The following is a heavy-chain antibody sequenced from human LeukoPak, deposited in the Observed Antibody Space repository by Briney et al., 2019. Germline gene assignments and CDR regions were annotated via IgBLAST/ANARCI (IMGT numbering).Heavy chain of an antibody. CDR3: ARAAAGTFDAFDI. J-gene: IGHJ3*02. D-gene: IGHD6-13*01. V-gene: IGHV1-69*13. Sequence: SVKVSCKASGGTFSSYAISWVRQAPGQGLEWMGGIIPIFGTANYAQKFQGRVTITADESTSTAYMELSSLRSEDTAVYYCARAAAGTFDAFDIWGQGTMATVSS. CDR1: GGTFSSYA. CDR2: IIPIFGTA.